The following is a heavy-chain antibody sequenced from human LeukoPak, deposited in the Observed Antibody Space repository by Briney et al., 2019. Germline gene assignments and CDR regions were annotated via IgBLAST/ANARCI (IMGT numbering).Heavy chain of an antibody. J-gene: IGHJ4*02. CDR3: ASTKDADDY. V-gene: IGHV1-69*04. CDR2: IIPILGIA. Sequence: SVRVSYKASGGTFSSYAISWVRQAPGQGREWMGRIIPILGIANYAQKFQGRVTITADKSTSTAYMELSSLRSEDTAVYYCASTKDADDYWGQGTLVTVSS. CDR1: GGTFSSYA.